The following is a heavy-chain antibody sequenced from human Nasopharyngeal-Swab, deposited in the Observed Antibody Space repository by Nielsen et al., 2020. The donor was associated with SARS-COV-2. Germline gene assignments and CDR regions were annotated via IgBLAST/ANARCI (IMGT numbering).Heavy chain of an antibody. Sequence: SVKVSCKASGGTFSSYAISWVRQAPGQGLEWMGGIIPIFGTANYAQKFQGRVTIIADESTSTAYMELSSLRSEDTAVYYCARDLWRRAARDYYYYGMDVWGQGTTVTVSS. CDR1: GGTFSSYA. J-gene: IGHJ6*02. CDR3: ARDLWRRAARDYYYYGMDV. D-gene: IGHD3-3*01. CDR2: IIPIFGTA. V-gene: IGHV1-69*13.